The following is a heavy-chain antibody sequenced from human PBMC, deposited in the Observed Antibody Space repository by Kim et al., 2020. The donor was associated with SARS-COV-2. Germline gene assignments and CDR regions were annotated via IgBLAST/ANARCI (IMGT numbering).Heavy chain of an antibody. CDR1: GFTFSSYA. J-gene: IGHJ4*02. CDR3: AGEGAATMVRGVITFDY. Sequence: GGSLRLSCAASGFTFSSYAMSGVRQAPGKGLEWVSAISGSGGSTYYADSVKGRFTISRENSKNTLYLQMNSLRAEDTAVYYCAGEGAATMVRGVITFDYWRQGTLVTVSS. D-gene: IGHD3-10*01. CDR2: ISGSGGST. V-gene: IGHV3-23*01.